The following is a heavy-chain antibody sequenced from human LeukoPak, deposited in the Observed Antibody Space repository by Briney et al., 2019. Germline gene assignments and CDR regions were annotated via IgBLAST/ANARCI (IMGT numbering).Heavy chain of an antibody. CDR3: ASWYDSSGYLVPPFDY. Sequence: GGSLRLSCAASGFTFSSYSMNWVREAAGQGLEWVSSISSSSSYIYYADSVKGRFTISRDNAKNSLYLQMNSLRAEDTAVYYCASWYDSSGYLVPPFDYWGQGTLVTVSS. CDR1: GFTFSSYS. CDR2: ISSSSSYI. D-gene: IGHD3-22*01. J-gene: IGHJ4*02. V-gene: IGHV3-21*01.